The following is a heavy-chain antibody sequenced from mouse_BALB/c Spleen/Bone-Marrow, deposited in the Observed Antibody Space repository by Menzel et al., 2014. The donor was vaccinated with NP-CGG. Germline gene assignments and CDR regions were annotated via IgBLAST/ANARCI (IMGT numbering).Heavy chain of an antibody. CDR3: ARDYGYDAGSAWFVY. CDR1: GYTFTTYW. V-gene: IGHV1S81*02. J-gene: IGHJ3*01. Sequence: QVQLKESGAELVKPGASVKLSCRASGYTFTTYWMHWVEQRPGQGLEWIGEINPSNGRTNYNEKFKSKATLTVDKSSSTAYMQLSSLTSEDSAVYYCARDYGYDAGSAWFVYWGQGTLVTVSA. CDR2: INPSNGRT. D-gene: IGHD2-14*01.